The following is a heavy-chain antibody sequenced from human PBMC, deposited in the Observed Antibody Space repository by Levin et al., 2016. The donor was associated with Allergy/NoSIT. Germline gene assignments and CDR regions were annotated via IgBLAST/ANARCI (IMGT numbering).Heavy chain of an antibody. V-gene: IGHV3-21*01. J-gene: IGHJ4*02. D-gene: IGHD4-23*01. CDR3: ARRLNGGNSYYDY. CDR2: ISFDGSAT. CDR1: GFTFSAYS. Sequence: GGSLRLSCAASGFTFSAYSMNWVRQAPGKGLEWISSISFDGSATYYADSVEGRFTVSRDNAKDLVYLQMDNLRAEDTAVYYYARRLNGGNSYYDYWGQGTVVAVSS.